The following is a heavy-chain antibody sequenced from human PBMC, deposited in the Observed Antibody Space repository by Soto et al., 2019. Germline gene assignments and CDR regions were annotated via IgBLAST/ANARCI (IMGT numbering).Heavy chain of an antibody. D-gene: IGHD6-19*01. Sequence: QVQLVESGGGVVQPGRSLRLSCAASGFTFSSYGMHWVRQAPGKGLEWVAVISYAGSNKYYADSVKGRFTISRDNSKNTLYLQMNSLRAEDTAVYYCAKEPSSGWYWAINWFDPWGQGTLVTVSS. CDR2: ISYAGSNK. CDR1: GFTFSSYG. CDR3: AKEPSSGWYWAINWFDP. J-gene: IGHJ5*02. V-gene: IGHV3-30*18.